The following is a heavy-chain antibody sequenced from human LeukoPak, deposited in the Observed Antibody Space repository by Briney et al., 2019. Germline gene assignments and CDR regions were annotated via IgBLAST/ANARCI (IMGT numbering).Heavy chain of an antibody. CDR2: INPSGGST. D-gene: IGHD6-13*01. CDR1: GYTFTSYY. CDR3: ARAAGAAAFPVDS. V-gene: IGHV1-46*01. Sequence: GASVKVSCKASGYTFTSYYMHWVRQAPGQGLEWMRIINPSGGSTTYAQKFQGRVTMTRDTSTSTVYMELSSLRFEDTAVYYCARAAGAAAFPVDSWGQGTLVTVSS. J-gene: IGHJ4*02.